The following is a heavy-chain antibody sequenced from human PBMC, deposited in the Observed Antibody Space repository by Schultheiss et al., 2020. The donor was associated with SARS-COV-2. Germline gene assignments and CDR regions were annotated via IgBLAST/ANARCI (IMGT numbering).Heavy chain of an antibody. J-gene: IGHJ4*02. CDR3: ASSPPSLSFTIFGVVIMSN. CDR2: IYYSGST. CDR1: GGSISSSSYY. V-gene: IGHV4-39*01. Sequence: SETLSLTCTVSGGSISSSSYYWGWIRQPPGKGLEWIGSIYYSGSTYYNPSLKSRVTISVDTSKNQFSLKLSSVTAADTAVYYCASSPPSLSFTIFGVVIMSNWGQGTLVTVSS. D-gene: IGHD3-3*01.